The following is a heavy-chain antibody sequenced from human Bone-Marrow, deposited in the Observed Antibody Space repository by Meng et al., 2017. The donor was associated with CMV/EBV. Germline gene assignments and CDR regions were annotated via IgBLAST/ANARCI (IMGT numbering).Heavy chain of an antibody. CDR2: IYSGGST. D-gene: IGHD6-13*01. V-gene: IGHV3-53*01. J-gene: IGHJ4*01. Sequence: GGSLRLSCAASGFTVSSNYMSWVRQAPGKGLEWVSVIYSGGSTYYADSVKGRFTISRDNSKNTLYLQMNSLRAEDTAVYYYARAIAAADPVFDYWGQGTLVTVSS. CDR1: GFTVSSNY. CDR3: ARAIAAADPVFDY.